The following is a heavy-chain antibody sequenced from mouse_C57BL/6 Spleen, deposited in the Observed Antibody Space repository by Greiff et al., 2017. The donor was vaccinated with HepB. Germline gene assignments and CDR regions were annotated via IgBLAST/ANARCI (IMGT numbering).Heavy chain of an antibody. CDR1: GYTFTSYW. CDR2: IDPSDSYT. CDR3: ARSDGNYLHYFDY. V-gene: IGHV1-50*01. D-gene: IGHD2-1*01. Sequence: QVHVKQPGAELVKPGASVKLSCKASGYTFTSYWMQWVKQRPGQGLEWIGEIDPSDSYTNYNQKFKGKATLTVDTSSSTAYMQRSSLTSEDSAVYYCARSDGNYLHYFDYWGQGTTLTVSS. J-gene: IGHJ2*01.